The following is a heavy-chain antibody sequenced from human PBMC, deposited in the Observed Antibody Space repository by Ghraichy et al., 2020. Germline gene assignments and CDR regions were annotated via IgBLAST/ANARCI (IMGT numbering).Heavy chain of an antibody. J-gene: IGHJ4*02. Sequence: GGSLRLSCAASGFTFSTYWMHWVRQAPGKGLLWVSRINSDGSSTTYADSVKGRFTISRDNAKNTLYLQMNSLRAVDTAVYYCARDPEYTTSQFDSWGQGTLLTVSS. CDR1: GFTFSTYW. CDR2: INSDGSST. D-gene: IGHD6-6*01. CDR3: ARDPEYTTSQFDS. V-gene: IGHV3-74*01.